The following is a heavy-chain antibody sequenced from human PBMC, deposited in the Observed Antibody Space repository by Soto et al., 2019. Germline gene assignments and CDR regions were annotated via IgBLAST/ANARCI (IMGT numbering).Heavy chain of an antibody. CDR1: GYSFTSYW. J-gene: IGHJ4*02. Sequence: PGESLKISCKGSGYSFTSYWIGWVRQMPGKGLEWMGIIYPGDSDTRYSPSFQGQVTISADKSISTAYLQWSSLKASDTAMYYCARRGSWMAAAGPFDYWGQGTLVTVSS. CDR3: ARRGSWMAAAGPFDY. D-gene: IGHD6-13*01. CDR2: IYPGDSDT. V-gene: IGHV5-51*01.